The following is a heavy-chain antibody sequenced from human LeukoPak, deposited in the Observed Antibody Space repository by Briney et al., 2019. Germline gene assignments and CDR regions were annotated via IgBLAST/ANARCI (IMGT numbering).Heavy chain of an antibody. V-gene: IGHV1-2*02. CDR2: INPNTGDT. CDR1: GYPFIDYY. Sequence: ASVKVSCKASGYPFIDYYLHWVRQAPGQGLEWMGCINPNTGDTNSAQNFQGRVIMTRDTSITTAYMELSRLKSDDTALYYCASKGAGHCYDASCMGSFDLWGQGTTVTVSS. D-gene: IGHD2-15*01. J-gene: IGHJ3*01. CDR3: ASKGAGHCYDASCMGSFDL.